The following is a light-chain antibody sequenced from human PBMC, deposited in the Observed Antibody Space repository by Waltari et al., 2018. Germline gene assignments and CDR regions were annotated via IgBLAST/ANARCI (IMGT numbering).Light chain of an antibody. V-gene: IGLV2-14*01. CDR1: DSDVGAYDF. CDR3: SSYTTSSAPGV. CDR2: EVS. Sequence: QSALTQPASVSGSPGQSITISCSGTDSDVGAYDFVSWYHQHPGKAPHLISYEVSNRPSGISNRFSASKSGNTASLTISGLQAEDEADYYCSSYTTSSAPGVFGTGTRVTVL. J-gene: IGLJ1*01.